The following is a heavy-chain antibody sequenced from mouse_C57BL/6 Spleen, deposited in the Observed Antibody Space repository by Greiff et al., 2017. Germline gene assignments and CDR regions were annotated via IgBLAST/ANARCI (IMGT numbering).Heavy chain of an antibody. CDR1: GYTFTSYW. D-gene: IGHD1-1*01. Sequence: QVQLQQPGAELVMPGASVKLSCKASGYTFTSYWMHWVKQRPGQGLEWIGEIDPSDSYTNYNQKFKGKSTLTVDKSSSTAYMQLSSLTSEDSAVYYCARGGIYYYCSSSIRAMDYWGQGTSVTVSS. CDR2: IDPSDSYT. J-gene: IGHJ4*01. CDR3: ARGGIYYYCSSSIRAMDY. V-gene: IGHV1-69*01.